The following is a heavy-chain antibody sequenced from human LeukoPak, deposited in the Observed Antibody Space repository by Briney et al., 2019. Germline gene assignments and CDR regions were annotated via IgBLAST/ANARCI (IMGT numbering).Heavy chain of an antibody. CDR2: ISYDGSNK. D-gene: IGHD5-18*01. CDR3: ANGQRYSYGYEAYYYYYGMDV. Sequence: PGGSLRLSCAASGFTFSSYGMHWVRQAPGKGLEWVAVISYDGSNKYYADSVKGRFTISRYNSKNTLYLQMNSLRAEDTAVYYCANGQRYSYGYEAYYYYYGMDVWGQGTTVTVSS. V-gene: IGHV3-30*18. J-gene: IGHJ6*02. CDR1: GFTFSSYG.